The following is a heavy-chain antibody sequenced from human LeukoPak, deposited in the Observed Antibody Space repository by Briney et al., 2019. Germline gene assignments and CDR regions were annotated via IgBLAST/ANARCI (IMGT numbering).Heavy chain of an antibody. J-gene: IGHJ4*02. Sequence: SETLSLTCTVSGYSISTSYYWGWIRQPPGKGLEWIGSIYHSGNTYYNPSLKSRVTISVDTSKNQFSLKLNSVTAADTAVYYCAIDGVRGANNFDYWGQGTLVTVSS. D-gene: IGHD3-10*01. CDR1: GYSISTSYY. CDR3: AIDGVRGANNFDY. CDR2: IYHSGNT. V-gene: IGHV4-38-2*02.